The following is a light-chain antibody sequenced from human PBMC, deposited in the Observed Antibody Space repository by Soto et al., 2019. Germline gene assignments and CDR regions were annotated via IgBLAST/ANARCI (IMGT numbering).Light chain of an antibody. J-gene: IGKJ2*01. CDR2: KAS. V-gene: IGKV1-5*03. Sequence: GDRVTIPCRASQSITDYLDWYRHRPGKAPKLLIYKASTVETGVPSRFSCSGSGTEFTLTISSLQPDDFAAYYCHQHSCDSPYTVGQGTRLEIK. CDR1: QSITDY. CDR3: HQHSCDSPYT.